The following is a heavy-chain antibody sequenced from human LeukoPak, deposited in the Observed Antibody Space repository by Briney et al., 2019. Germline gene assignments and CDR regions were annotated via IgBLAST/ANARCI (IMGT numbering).Heavy chain of an antibody. J-gene: IGHJ3*02. V-gene: IGHV1-8*01. CDR2: MNPNSGNT. CDR1: GYTFTSYD. Sequence: ASVKVSCKASGYTFTSYDINWVRQATGQGLEWMGWMNPNSGNTGYAQKFRGRVTMTRNTSISTAYMELSSLRSEDTAVYYCAGVRTYYYDSSGFREAFDIWGQGTMVTVSS. CDR3: AGVRTYYYDSSGFREAFDI. D-gene: IGHD3-22*01.